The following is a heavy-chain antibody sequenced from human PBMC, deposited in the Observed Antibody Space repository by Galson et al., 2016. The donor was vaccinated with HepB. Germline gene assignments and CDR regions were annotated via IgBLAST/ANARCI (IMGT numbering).Heavy chain of an antibody. Sequence: SLRLSCAASGFSLRRHALYWVRLAPGRGLQWLAMMPNNGDSEYYADSVRGRLTISRDNYNNEFLLQMESLGIEDTATYYCARDNYDSLTGYFGAGMDVWGQGSTVTVAS. CDR1: GFSLRRHA. D-gene: IGHD3-9*01. V-gene: IGHV3-30*03. CDR2: MPNNGDSE. J-gene: IGHJ6*02. CDR3: ARDNYDSLTGYFGAGMDV.